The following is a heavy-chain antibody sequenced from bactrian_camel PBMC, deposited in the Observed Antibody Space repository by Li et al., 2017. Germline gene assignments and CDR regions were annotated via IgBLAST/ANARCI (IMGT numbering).Heavy chain of an antibody. CDR1: GYTYSTYC. CDR2: IISDGRP. J-gene: IGHJ4*01. D-gene: IGHD6*01. V-gene: IGHV3S53*01. Sequence: VQLVESGGGSVQAGGSLRLSCAASGYTYSTYCMGWYRQAPGKEREWVAHIISDGRPAVADSLKGRFTISSDDAKNTVHLQMSSLKPEDTSMYYCAARWSRCSSDWRDWDYWGQGTQVTVS. CDR3: AARWSRCSSDWRDWDY.